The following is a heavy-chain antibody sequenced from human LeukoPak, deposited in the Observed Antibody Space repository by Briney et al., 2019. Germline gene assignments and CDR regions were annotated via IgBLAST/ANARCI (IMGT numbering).Heavy chain of an antibody. V-gene: IGHV3-11*03. CDR2: ITSRSSYT. J-gene: IGHJ4*02. CDR1: GFXFSDYQ. CDR3: ARNWNDVLHY. Sequence: GGSLRLSCAASGFXFSDYQISWIRQAPGKGLEWVSYITSRSSYTYYADSVKGRFTISRDNAKNSLYLQMNSLRAGDTAVYYCARNWNDVLHYWGQGTLVTVSS. D-gene: IGHD1-1*01.